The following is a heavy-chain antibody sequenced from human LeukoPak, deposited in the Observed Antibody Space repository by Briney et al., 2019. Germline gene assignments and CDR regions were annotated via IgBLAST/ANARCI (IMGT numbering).Heavy chain of an antibody. Sequence: PSETLSLTCSVSGGSISSTSYYWGRIRQPPGKALEWIGSISSFGSTYYKPSLKSRLAISVDTSKNQFSLHLSSVTAGDTATYFCARSVFAVADLFDHWGQGTLVSVSS. CDR3: ARSVFAVADLFDH. CDR2: ISSFGST. J-gene: IGHJ4*02. CDR1: GGSISSTSYY. V-gene: IGHV4-39*01. D-gene: IGHD4-23*01.